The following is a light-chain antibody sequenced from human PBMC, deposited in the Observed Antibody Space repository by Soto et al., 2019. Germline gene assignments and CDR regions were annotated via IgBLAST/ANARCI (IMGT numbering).Light chain of an antibody. J-gene: IGLJ3*02. V-gene: IGLV2-14*01. Sequence: QSALTQPASVSGSPGQTITISCTGTSSDVGGYNYVSWYQQHPGKAPRLMIYEVSNRPSGVSNRFSGSKSGNTASLTISGLPAEDEADYYCSPYTSSSTRVFGGGTKLTVL. CDR1: SSDVGGYNY. CDR3: SPYTSSSTRV. CDR2: EVS.